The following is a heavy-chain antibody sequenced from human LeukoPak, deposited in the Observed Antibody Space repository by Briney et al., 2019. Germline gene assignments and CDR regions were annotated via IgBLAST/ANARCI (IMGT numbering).Heavy chain of an antibody. CDR3: ARLGGSYYTY. V-gene: IGHV3-7*01. CDR1: GFAFSSYW. D-gene: IGHD1-26*01. CDR2: IKQDGGEK. J-gene: IGHJ4*02. Sequence: GGSLRLSCVASGFAFSSYWMSWVLQAPGKGLEWVANIKQDGGEKCYVDSVKGRFTISRDNAKNSLFLQMNSLRVEDTAVYYCARLGGSYYTYWGQGTLVTVSS.